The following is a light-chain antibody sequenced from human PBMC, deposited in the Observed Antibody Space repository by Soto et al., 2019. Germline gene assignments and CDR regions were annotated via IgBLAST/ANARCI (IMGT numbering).Light chain of an antibody. CDR1: SSSIGAGYD. CDR2: GNI. J-gene: IGLJ1*01. V-gene: IGLV1-40*01. Sequence: QSVVTQPPSVSGAPGQRVTFSCTGSSSSIGAGYDVHWYQQFPGTAPKLLISGNINRPSGIPDRFSGSKSGTSASLAITGLQTQDEADYYCQSYDVSLTAYVFGTGTKLTVL. CDR3: QSYDVSLTAYV.